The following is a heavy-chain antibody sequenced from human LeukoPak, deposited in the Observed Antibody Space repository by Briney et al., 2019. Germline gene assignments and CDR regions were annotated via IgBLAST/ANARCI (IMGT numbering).Heavy chain of an antibody. CDR3: ARGTTAVAFLDY. CDR2: MNPNSGNT. V-gene: IGHV1-8*01. D-gene: IGHD6-19*01. CDR1: GYTFTSYD. Sequence: ASVKVSCKASGYTFTSYDINWVRQATGQGLEWMGWMNPNSGNTGYAQKFQGRVTMTRNTSISTAYMELSSLRSEDTVVYYCARGTTAVAFLDYWGQGTLVTVSS. J-gene: IGHJ4*02.